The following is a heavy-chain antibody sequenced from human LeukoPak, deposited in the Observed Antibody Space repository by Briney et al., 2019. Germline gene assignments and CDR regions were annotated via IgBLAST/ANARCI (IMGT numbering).Heavy chain of an antibody. J-gene: IGHJ4*02. Sequence: GGSLRLSCAASGFTFSDYYMSWIRQAPGKGLECVSYISSGGSTIFYADSVKSRFTISRDNAKNSLYLQMNSLRAEDTAVYYCARDRQQFIRFYFDYWGQGALVTVSS. CDR2: ISSGGSTI. V-gene: IGHV3-11*01. CDR1: GFTFSDYY. CDR3: ARDRQQFIRFYFDY. D-gene: IGHD6-13*01.